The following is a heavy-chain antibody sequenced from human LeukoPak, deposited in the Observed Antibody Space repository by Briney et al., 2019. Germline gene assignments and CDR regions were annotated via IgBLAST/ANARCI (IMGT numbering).Heavy chain of an antibody. D-gene: IGHD6-13*01. J-gene: IGHJ4*02. CDR1: GFTFSDYY. CDR3: ARDGAYSSSWGVFDY. Sequence: GGSLRLSCAASGFTFSDYYMSWIRQAPGEGLEWVSYISSSGSTIYYADSVKGRFTISRDNAKDSLYLQMNSLRAEDTAVYYCARDGAYSSSWGVFDYWGQGTLVTVSS. V-gene: IGHV3-11*04. CDR2: ISSSGSTI.